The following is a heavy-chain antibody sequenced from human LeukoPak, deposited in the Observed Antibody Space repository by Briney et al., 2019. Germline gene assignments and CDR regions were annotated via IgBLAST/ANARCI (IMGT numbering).Heavy chain of an antibody. CDR2: ISSSSSTI. CDR3: ASAYCGGDCYGMDV. V-gene: IGHV3-48*02. J-gene: IGHJ6*02. D-gene: IGHD2-21*02. CDR1: GFNFRNAW. Sequence: PGGSLRLSCTASGFNFRNAWMCWVRQAPGKGLEWVSYISSSSSTIYYADSVKGRFTISRDNAKNSLYLQMNSLRDEDTAVYYCASAYCGGDCYGMDVWGQGTTVTVSS.